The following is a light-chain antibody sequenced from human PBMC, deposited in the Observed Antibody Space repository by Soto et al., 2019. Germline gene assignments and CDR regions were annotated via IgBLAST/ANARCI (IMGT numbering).Light chain of an antibody. Sequence: VVLTQSPGTLSLSPGERATLSCGASQSVTSNYFAWYQQKPGQAPRLLIYGISIRATGIPGRFSGSGSGTDFTLTISRLEPEDFAVYYCEQYGSSPRTFGQGTKVDIK. J-gene: IGKJ1*01. CDR3: EQYGSSPRT. CDR1: QSVTSNY. V-gene: IGKV3-20*01. CDR2: GIS.